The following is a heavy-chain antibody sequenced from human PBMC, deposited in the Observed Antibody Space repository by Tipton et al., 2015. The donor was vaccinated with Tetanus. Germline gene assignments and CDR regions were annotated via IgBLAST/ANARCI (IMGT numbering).Heavy chain of an antibody. CDR2: INYSGST. Sequence: TLSLTCIVSGGFSSGDYYWSWIRQHPGKGLEWIAYINYSGSTYYNPSLESRLTVSLDTSKNQFSLRLTSVTAADKAVYYCARSKLLWFGESLSGFDSWGQGTLVTVSA. CDR1: GGFSSGDYY. CDR3: ARSKLLWFGESLSGFDS. V-gene: IGHV4-31*03. D-gene: IGHD3-10*01. J-gene: IGHJ4*02.